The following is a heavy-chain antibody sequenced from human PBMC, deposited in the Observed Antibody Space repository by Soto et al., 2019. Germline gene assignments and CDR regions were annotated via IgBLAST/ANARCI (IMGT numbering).Heavy chain of an antibody. V-gene: IGHV1-18*01. CDR2: ISAYNGNT. CDR1: GYTFTSYG. CDR3: ARDWAAAGPFDY. J-gene: IGHJ4*02. D-gene: IGHD6-13*01. Sequence: QVQLVQSGAEVKKPGASVKVSCKASGYTFTSYGISWVRQAPGQGLEWMGWISAYNGNTNYAQKLQGRVTMTPDTATSTAYMELRSLRSDDTAVYYGARDWAAAGPFDYWGQGSLVTVSS.